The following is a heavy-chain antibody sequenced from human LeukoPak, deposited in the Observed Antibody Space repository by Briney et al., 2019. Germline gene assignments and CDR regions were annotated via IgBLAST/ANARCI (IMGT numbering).Heavy chain of an antibody. CDR2: IYYSGST. Sequence: SETLSLTCTVSGGSISSYYWSWIRQPPGKGLEWIGYIYYSGSTNYNPSLKSRVTISVDTSKNQFSLKLSSVTAADTAVYYCARLAFVGPIAAPPSPEGGIDYWGQGTLVTVSS. J-gene: IGHJ4*02. D-gene: IGHD6-6*01. CDR3: ARLAFVGPIAAPPSPEGGIDY. V-gene: IGHV4-59*01. CDR1: GGSISSYY.